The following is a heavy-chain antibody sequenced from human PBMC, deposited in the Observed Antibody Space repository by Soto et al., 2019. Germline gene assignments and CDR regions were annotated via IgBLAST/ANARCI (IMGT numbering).Heavy chain of an antibody. V-gene: IGHV3-30*18. J-gene: IGHJ4*02. CDR2: ISYDGSNN. CDR1: GFTFSSYG. Sequence: QVQLVESGGAVVQPGTSLRLSCAASGFTFSSYGMCWVRQAPGKGLEWVAAISYDGSNNYHADSVKGRFTISGDNSKNTLYLQLNSLRTEDTAVYYCAKDIVKYTYGACDYWGQGVLVTVSS. CDR3: AKDIVKYTYGACDY. D-gene: IGHD5-18*01.